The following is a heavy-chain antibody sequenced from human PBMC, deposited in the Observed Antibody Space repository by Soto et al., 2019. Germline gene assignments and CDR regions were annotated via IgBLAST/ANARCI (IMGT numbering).Heavy chain of an antibody. CDR3: ARRLLRYYDFWSAPTGIDY. CDR1: GFTFSSYW. Sequence: GSLRLSCAASGFTFSSYWMSWVRQAPGKGLEWVANIKEDGSEKYYVDSVKGRFTISRDNAKNSLYVQMNSLRAEDTAVYYCARRLLRYYDFWSAPTGIDYWGQGTLVTVSS. V-gene: IGHV3-7*01. J-gene: IGHJ4*02. D-gene: IGHD3-3*01. CDR2: IKEDGSEK.